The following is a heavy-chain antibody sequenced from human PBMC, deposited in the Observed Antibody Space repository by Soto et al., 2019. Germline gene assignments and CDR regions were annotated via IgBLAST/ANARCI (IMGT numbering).Heavy chain of an antibody. CDR2: IYNSRST. D-gene: IGHD6-6*01. Sequence: SETLSLTCTVSGGSVSSGPYYWSWIRQSPGRGLEWIGYIYNSRSTNYNPSLKSRVTISVDTSKNQFSLRLTSVTAADTAVYYCARAAPSRISSYGMDVWGQGTTVTVSS. CDR1: GGSVSSGPYY. CDR3: ARAAPSRISSYGMDV. J-gene: IGHJ6*02. V-gene: IGHV4-61*01.